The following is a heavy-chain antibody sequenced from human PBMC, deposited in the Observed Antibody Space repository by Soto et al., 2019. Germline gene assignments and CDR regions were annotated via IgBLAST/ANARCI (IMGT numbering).Heavy chain of an antibody. V-gene: IGHV3-43*01. Sequence: GSLRLSCAASGFTFDDYTMHWVRQAPGKGLERVSLISRDGGSTYYADSVKGRFTISRDNSKNSLYLQMNSLRTEDTAVYYCAKDPGSSWYAFDIWGQGTMVTVSS. CDR3: AKDPGSSWYAFDI. J-gene: IGHJ3*02. CDR2: ISRDGGST. CDR1: GFTFDDYT. D-gene: IGHD6-13*01.